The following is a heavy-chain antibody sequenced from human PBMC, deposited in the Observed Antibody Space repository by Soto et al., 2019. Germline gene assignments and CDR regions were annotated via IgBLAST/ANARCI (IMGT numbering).Heavy chain of an antibody. V-gene: IGHV1-18*01. D-gene: IGHD3-10*01. CDR1: GYNFVNYG. J-gene: IGHJ5*02. CDR2: ISTYNGAT. CDR3: VTDHGSSSYYQFDP. Sequence: QVQLVQSGVEGKKAGASVKVSCKASGYNFVNYGISWVRQAPGQGLEWLGWISTYNGATNYPQRLQGRVTLYTYTTKPTPYMELTSLPSDDTAGYYCVTDHGSSSYYQFDPWGQGTLVTVSS.